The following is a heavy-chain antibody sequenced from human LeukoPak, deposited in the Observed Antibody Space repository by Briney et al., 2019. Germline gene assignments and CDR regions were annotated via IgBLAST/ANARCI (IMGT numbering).Heavy chain of an antibody. CDR3: AKTSGRGYYMDV. CDR2: INPNSGGT. J-gene: IGHJ6*03. Sequence: ASVKVSCKASGYTFTGYYMHWVRQAPGQGLEWMGRINPNSGGTNYAQKFQGRVTMTRDTSISTAYMELSRLRSDDTAVYYCAKTSGRGYYMDVWGKGTTVIVSS. V-gene: IGHV1-2*06. D-gene: IGHD2-2*01. CDR1: GYTFTGYY.